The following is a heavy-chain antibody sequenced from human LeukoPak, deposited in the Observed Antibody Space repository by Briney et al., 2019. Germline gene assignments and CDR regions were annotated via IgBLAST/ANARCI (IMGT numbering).Heavy chain of an antibody. CDR1: GFTFSSYA. D-gene: IGHD3-16*01. CDR3: AKDLGYGGYNWFDP. Sequence: GGSLRLSCAASGFTFSSYAMSWVRRAPGKGLEWVSAISGSGGSTYYADSVKGRFTISRDNSKNTLYLQMNSLRAEDTAVYYCAKDLGYGGYNWFDPWGQGTLVTVSS. CDR2: ISGSGGST. J-gene: IGHJ5*02. V-gene: IGHV3-23*01.